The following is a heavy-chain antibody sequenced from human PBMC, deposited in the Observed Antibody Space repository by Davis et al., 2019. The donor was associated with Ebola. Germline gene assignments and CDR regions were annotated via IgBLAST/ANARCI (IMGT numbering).Heavy chain of an antibody. CDR2: IYYSGSN. Sequence: MPSETLSLTCTVSGGSVSSGSYYWSWILQPPGKGLEWSGYIYYSGSNNYNPSLKSRVTISVDTSKNQFSLKLSSVTAADTAVYYCARALHYYASSGYLGLWGQGTLVTVSS. J-gene: IGHJ4*02. CDR3: ARALHYYASSGYLGL. D-gene: IGHD3-22*01. V-gene: IGHV4-61*01. CDR1: GGSVSSGSYY.